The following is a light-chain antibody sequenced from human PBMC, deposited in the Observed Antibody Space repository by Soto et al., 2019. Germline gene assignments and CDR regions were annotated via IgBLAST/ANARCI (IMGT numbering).Light chain of an antibody. CDR1: QGSTNY. Sequence: DIQMTQSPSAMSASVGDRVTITCRASQGSTNYLAWFQQKPGKAPKRLIYAASSLESGVPSRFSGSGSGTEFALTISGLQAENFATYYCRQHGTYPFTFGQGTKLEI. CDR2: AAS. CDR3: RQHGTYPFT. J-gene: IGKJ2*01. V-gene: IGKV1-17*03.